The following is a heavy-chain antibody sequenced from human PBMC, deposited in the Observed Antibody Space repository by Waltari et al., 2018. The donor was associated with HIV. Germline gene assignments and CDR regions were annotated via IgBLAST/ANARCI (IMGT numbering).Heavy chain of an antibody. J-gene: IGHJ4*02. CDR1: GFSVRNHW. V-gene: IGHV3-74*01. CDR2: INSEGITR. CDR3: ARASHYIEFSTFDGDYYFDL. D-gene: IGHD3-9*01. Sequence: VQLVESGGGSIKTGGSLRLSCAGSGFSVRNHWMDWVRQGPGKGLVWVVRINSEGITRNHADAVKGRFVISRDNSINTVYLQLNSVKVEDTAGYFCARASHYIEFSTFDGDYYFDLWGRGTRVAVSS.